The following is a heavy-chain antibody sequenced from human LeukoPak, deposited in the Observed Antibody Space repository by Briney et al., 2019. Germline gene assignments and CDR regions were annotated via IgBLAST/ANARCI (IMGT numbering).Heavy chain of an antibody. D-gene: IGHD3-3*01. CDR3: ARENFSPTPDAFDI. Sequence: SETLSLTCTVSGGSISTSNYYWGWIRQPPGKGLEWIGNIFYSGSTYYNPSLKSRVTISVDTSKNQFSLKLSSVTAADTAVYYCARENFSPTPDAFDIWGQGTMVTVSS. J-gene: IGHJ3*02. CDR1: GGSISTSNYY. V-gene: IGHV4-39*07. CDR2: IFYSGST.